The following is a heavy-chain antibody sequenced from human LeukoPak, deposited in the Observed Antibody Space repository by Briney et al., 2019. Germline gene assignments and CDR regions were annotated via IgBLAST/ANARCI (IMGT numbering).Heavy chain of an antibody. V-gene: IGHV3-21*01. J-gene: IGHJ3*02. CDR1: GISVSSYA. CDR3: AREEVHAFDI. Sequence: GGSLRPSCAVSGISVSSYAVHWVRQAPGKGLEWVSSISSSSSYIYYADSVKGRFTISRDNAKNSLYLQMNSLRAEDTAVYYCAREEVHAFDIWGQGTMVTVSS. CDR2: ISSSSSYI.